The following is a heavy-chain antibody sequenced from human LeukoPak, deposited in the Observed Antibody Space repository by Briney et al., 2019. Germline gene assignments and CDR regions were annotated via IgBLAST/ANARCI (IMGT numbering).Heavy chain of an antibody. Sequence: GRSLRLSCAASGFTFSSYAMHWVRQAPGKGLEWVAVISYDGSNKYYADSVKGRFTISRDNSKNTLYLQMNSLRAEDTAVYYCARGTAAAFRHAFDIWGQGTMVTVSS. CDR1: GFTFSSYA. CDR3: ARGTAAAFRHAFDI. V-gene: IGHV3-30-3*01. CDR2: ISYDGSNK. D-gene: IGHD6-13*01. J-gene: IGHJ3*02.